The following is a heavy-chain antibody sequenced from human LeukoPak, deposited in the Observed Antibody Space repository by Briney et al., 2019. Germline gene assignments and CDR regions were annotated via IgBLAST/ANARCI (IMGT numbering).Heavy chain of an antibody. J-gene: IGHJ4*02. Sequence: GGSLRLSCAASGFTFSSYGMHWVRQAPGKGLEWVAVIWYDGSNKYYADFVKGRFTISRDNSKNTLYLQMNSLRAEDTAVYYCARAPDSSGWYFGGYWGQGTLVTVSS. CDR2: IWYDGSNK. CDR1: GFTFSSYG. V-gene: IGHV3-33*01. D-gene: IGHD6-19*01. CDR3: ARAPDSSGWYFGGY.